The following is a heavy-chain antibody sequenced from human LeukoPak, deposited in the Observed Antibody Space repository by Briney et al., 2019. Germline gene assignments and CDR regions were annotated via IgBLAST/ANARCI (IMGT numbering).Heavy chain of an antibody. CDR2: ISSSGSTI. CDR1: GFTFSSYE. J-gene: IGHJ4*02. Sequence: AGGSLRLSCAASGFTFSSYEMNWVRQAPGKGLEWVSYISSSGSTIYYADSVKGRFTISRDNAKNSLYLQMNSLRAEDTAVYYCASEPGEAAAGTPDFVAFDYWGQGTLVTVSS. V-gene: IGHV3-48*03. CDR3: ASEPGEAAAGTPDFVAFDY. D-gene: IGHD6-13*01.